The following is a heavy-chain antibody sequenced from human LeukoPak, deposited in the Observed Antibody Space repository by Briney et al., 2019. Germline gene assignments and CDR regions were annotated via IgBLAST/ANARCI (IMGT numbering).Heavy chain of an antibody. CDR1: GGSFSGYY. J-gene: IGHJ5*02. V-gene: IGHV4-34*01. CDR2: INHSGST. Sequence: SETLSLTCAVYGGSFSGYYWSWIRQPPGKGLEWIGEINHSGSTNCNPSLKSRVTISVDTSKNQFSLKLSSVTAADTAVYYCARCSAAAGRFDPWGQGTLVTVSS. D-gene: IGHD6-13*01. CDR3: ARCSAAAGRFDP.